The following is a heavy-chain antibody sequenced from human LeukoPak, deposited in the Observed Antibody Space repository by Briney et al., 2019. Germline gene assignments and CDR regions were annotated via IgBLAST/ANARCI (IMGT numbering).Heavy chain of an antibody. CDR3: ARVYYYDSSGYYWFDP. CDR2: MSASGST. D-gene: IGHD3-22*01. CDR1: GGSISSYY. J-gene: IGHJ5*02. Sequence: PSETLSLTCTVSGGSISSYYWSWIRQPAGRGLEWIGRMSASGSTNYSPSLKSRVTMSVDTSKNQFSRRLNSVTAADTAVYYCARVYYYDSSGYYWFDPWGQGTLVTVSS. V-gene: IGHV4-4*07.